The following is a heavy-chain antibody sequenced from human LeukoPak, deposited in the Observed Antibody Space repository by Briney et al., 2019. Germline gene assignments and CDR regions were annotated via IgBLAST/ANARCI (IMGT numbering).Heavy chain of an antibody. CDR3: ARWNYDAFDI. Sequence: SETPSLTCTVSVGSISSGGYYWSWIRQHPGKGLEWIGYIYYSGSTYYNPSLKSRVTISVDTSKNQFSLKLSSVTAADTAVYYCARWNYDAFDIWGQGTMVTVSS. CDR2: IYYSGST. D-gene: IGHD1-7*01. J-gene: IGHJ3*02. CDR1: VGSISSGGYY. V-gene: IGHV4-31*03.